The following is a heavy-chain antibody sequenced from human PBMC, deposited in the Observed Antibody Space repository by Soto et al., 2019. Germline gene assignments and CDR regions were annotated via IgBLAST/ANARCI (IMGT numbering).Heavy chain of an antibody. CDR1: GFSLSTSGMC. V-gene: IGHV2-70*01. CDR2: IDWDDDK. D-gene: IGHD2-2*02. CDR3: ARIRHPPYCSSTSCYMEGWFDP. Sequence: SGPTLVNPTQTLTLTCTFSGFSLSTSGMCVSWIRQPPGKALEWLALIDWDDDKYYSTSLKTRLTISKDTSKNQVVLTMTNMDPVDTATYYCARIRHPPYCSSTSCYMEGWFDPWGQGTLVTVS. J-gene: IGHJ5*02.